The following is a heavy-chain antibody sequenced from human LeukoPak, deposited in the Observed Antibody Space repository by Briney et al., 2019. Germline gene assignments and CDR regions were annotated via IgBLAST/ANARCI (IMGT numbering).Heavy chain of an antibody. V-gene: IGHV4-34*01. CDR1: GGSFSGYY. CDR3: ARTLAVAATPNNYFDY. Sequence: PSETLSLTCAVYGGSFSGYYWSWIRQPPGKGLEWIGEINHSGSTNYNPSLKSRVTISVDTSKNQFSLKLSPVTAADTAVYYCARTLAVAATPNNYFDYWGQGTLVTVSP. J-gene: IGHJ4*02. CDR2: INHSGST. D-gene: IGHD6-19*01.